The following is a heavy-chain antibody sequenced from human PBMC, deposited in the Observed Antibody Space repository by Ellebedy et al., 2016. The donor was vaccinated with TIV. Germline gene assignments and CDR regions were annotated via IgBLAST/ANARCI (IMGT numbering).Heavy chain of an antibody. V-gene: IGHV1-46*01. CDR3: ARVLSSSSTSQYYYGMDV. Sequence: ASVKVSCKASGYTFTSHGISWVRQAPGQGLEWMGIINPSGGSTSYAQKFQGRVTMTRDTSTSTVYMELSSLRSEDTAVYYCARVLSSSSTSQYYYGMDVWGQGTTVTVSS. D-gene: IGHD6-6*01. J-gene: IGHJ6*02. CDR1: GYTFTSHG. CDR2: INPSGGST.